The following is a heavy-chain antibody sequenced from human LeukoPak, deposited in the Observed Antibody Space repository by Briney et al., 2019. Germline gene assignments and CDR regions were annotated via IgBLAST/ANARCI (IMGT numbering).Heavy chain of an antibody. CDR2: VYSGSGT. V-gene: IGHV3-23*05. CDR1: GFTFSGYA. J-gene: IGHJ4*02. D-gene: IGHD2-21*02. CDR3: AKDCTRRAVKTPNVVSDY. Sequence: GGSLSLSCAASGFTFSGYALSWVRQPPGKGLEWVSAVYSGSGTYYEDSVKGRFTISRDTSKYTLYLQLNSLRPEDTGVYNCAKDCTRRAVKTPNVVSDYGGGGTLVTVSS.